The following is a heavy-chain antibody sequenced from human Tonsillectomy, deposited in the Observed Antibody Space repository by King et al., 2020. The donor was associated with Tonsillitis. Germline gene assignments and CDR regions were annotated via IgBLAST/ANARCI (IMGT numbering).Heavy chain of an antibody. CDR2: IYYSGST. D-gene: IGHD4-17*01. J-gene: IGHJ5*02. Sequence: QLQESGPGLVRPSQTLSLTCAVSAGSISSGGYSWSWIRQPPGKGLEWIGYIYYSGSTYYNPSLQSRVTISVDTSKNQFSLKLYSVTAADTAVYYCARAYGDYAWFDPWGQGTLVTVSS. CDR3: ARAYGDYAWFDP. CDR1: AGSISSGGYS. V-gene: IGHV4-30-4*07.